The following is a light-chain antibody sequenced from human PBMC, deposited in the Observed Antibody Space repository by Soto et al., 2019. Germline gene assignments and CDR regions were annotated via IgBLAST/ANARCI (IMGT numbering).Light chain of an antibody. CDR2: QDT. CDR1: KLGNKY. J-gene: IGLJ2*01. CDR3: QAWDSSTVV. V-gene: IGLV3-1*01. Sequence: SYELTQPPSVSVSPGQTASITCSGHKLGNKYACWYQRKPGQSPVLVIYQDTKRPSGIPERFSGSNSGNTATLTISGTQAIDEADYYWQAWDSSTVVFGGGTKLTVL.